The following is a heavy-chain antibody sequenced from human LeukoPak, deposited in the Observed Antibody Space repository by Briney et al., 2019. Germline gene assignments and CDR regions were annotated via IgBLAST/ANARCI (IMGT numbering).Heavy chain of an antibody. D-gene: IGHD4-23*01. CDR3: AKELRYYGGYDY. J-gene: IGHJ4*02. Sequence: GRSLRLSCAASGFTFSSYGMHWVRQAPGTGLEWVAAISYDGSNKYYADSVKGRFTISRDNSKNTLYLQMNSLRAEDTAVYYCAKELRYYGGYDYWGQGTLVTVSS. CDR1: GFTFSSYG. CDR2: ISYDGSNK. V-gene: IGHV3-30*18.